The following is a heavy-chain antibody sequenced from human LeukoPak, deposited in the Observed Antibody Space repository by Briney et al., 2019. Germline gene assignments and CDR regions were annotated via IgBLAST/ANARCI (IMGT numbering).Heavy chain of an antibody. CDR2: IIPIFGTA. V-gene: IGHV1-69*13. D-gene: IGHD2-2*01. CDR3: ARDYCSSTSCLFDY. CDR1: GGTFSSYA. Sequence: ASVKVSCKASGGTFSSYAISWVRQAPGQGLEWMGGIIPIFGTANYAQKFQGRVTITADESTSTAYMDLSRLRSDDTAVYYCARDYCSSTSCLFDYWGQGTLVTVSS. J-gene: IGHJ4*02.